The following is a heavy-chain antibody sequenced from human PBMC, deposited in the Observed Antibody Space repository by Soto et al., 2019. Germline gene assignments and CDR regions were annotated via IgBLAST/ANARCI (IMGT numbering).Heavy chain of an antibody. D-gene: IGHD1-1*01. CDR1: GFTFSNYW. CDR2: IMGDGSDI. J-gene: IGHJ4*01. Sequence: GGSLRLSCAASGFTFSNYWMSWVRQAPGKGLEWVANIMGDGSDINYVDSVRGRFTISRDNAKNSVYLQLISLRAEDTAVYYCARVRYNDHYNTFDYWGQGTLVTVSS. CDR3: ARVRYNDHYNTFDY. V-gene: IGHV3-7*04.